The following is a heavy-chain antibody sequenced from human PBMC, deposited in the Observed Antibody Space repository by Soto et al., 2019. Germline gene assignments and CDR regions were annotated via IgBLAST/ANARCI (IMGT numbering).Heavy chain of an antibody. CDR3: AKGSTAMTYFDY. CDR1: GFTFSSYG. D-gene: IGHD5-18*01. V-gene: IGHV3-30*18. CDR2: IPYDGSNK. Sequence: QVQLVESGGGVVQPGRSLRLSCAASGFTFSSYGMHWVRQAPGKGLEWVAVIPYDGSNKYYVDSVKGRFTISRDNSKNTLYLQMNSLRAEDTAVYYCAKGSTAMTYFDYWGHATLVTVSS. J-gene: IGHJ4*01.